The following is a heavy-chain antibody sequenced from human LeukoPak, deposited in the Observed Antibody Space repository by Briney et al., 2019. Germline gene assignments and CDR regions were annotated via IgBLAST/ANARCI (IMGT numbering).Heavy chain of an antibody. Sequence: GGSLRLSCVPSGFTFRDYWMIWVRQAPGKGLECVANIKYVGSDKYYVDSVKGRFTISRDNTKNSLYLQMNSLRVEDTAVYYCARRNLFDYWGQGTVVTVSS. CDR3: ARRNLFDY. V-gene: IGHV3-7*01. J-gene: IGHJ4*02. CDR1: GFTFRDYW. CDR2: IKYVGSDK. D-gene: IGHD1-14*01.